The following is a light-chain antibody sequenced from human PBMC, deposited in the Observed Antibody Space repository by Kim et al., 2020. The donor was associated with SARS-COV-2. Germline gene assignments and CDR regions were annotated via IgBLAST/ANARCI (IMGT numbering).Light chain of an antibody. CDR1: NLRNYY. CDR3: NSRDNSGNHVV. J-gene: IGLJ2*01. CDR2: CKN. Sequence: ALGQTVKIKCQRDNLRNYYAGWYQPRPGQAPLLCLYCKNSRPSGIPDRFSGSSSGNTASLTITGAQAEDEAVYFCNSRDNSGNHVVFGGGTQLTVL. V-gene: IGLV3-19*01.